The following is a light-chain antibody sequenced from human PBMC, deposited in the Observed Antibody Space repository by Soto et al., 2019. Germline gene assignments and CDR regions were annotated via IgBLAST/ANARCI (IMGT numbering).Light chain of an antibody. Sequence: DVVMTQSPRSLAVSLGERATINCKSSQSILYSSNNKNYLAWYQQKPRQPPKLLIYWASTRESGVPDRFSGSGSGTDVALTISSLQAEDVALYYCQQYYSTPLAFGQGTKVEIK. CDR2: WAS. V-gene: IGKV4-1*01. CDR3: QQYYSTPLA. CDR1: QSILYSSNNKNY. J-gene: IGKJ1*01.